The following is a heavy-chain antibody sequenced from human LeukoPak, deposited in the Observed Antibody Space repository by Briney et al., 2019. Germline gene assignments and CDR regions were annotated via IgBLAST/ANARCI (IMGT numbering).Heavy chain of an antibody. J-gene: IGHJ3*02. Sequence: GRSLRLSCAASGFTFDDYAMHWVRQAPGKGLEWVSPITWNRVLTVYADSVKGRFTVSRDSARNSLYLQMNSHRAEDTPVCYCAEALWEKETASALRAFDMWGQGTFVTVSS. CDR3: AEALWEKETASALRAFDM. V-gene: IGHV3-9*01. CDR1: GFTFDDYA. D-gene: IGHD1-26*01. CDR2: ITWNRVLT.